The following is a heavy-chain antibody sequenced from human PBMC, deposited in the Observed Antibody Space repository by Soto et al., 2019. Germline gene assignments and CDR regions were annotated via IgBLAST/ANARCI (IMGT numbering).Heavy chain of an antibody. J-gene: IGHJ4*02. CDR1: GFTFSSYV. CDR2: IWYDGSNT. CDR3: ARGNFYERSDPFSSYHFDS. V-gene: IGHV3-33*01. D-gene: IGHD3-22*01. Sequence: GGSLRLSCAASGFTFSSYVMNWVRRVPGGGLEWVALIWYDGSNTYYADSVQGRFTISRDNSKDTLYLEMTGLRADDTATYFCARGNFYERSDPFSSYHFDSWGQGTLVTVSS.